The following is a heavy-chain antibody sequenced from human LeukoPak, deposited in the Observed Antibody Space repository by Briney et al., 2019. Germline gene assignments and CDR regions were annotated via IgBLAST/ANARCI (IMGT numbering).Heavy chain of an antibody. CDR3: AREFEATGFWALDY. V-gene: IGHV3-74*01. J-gene: IGHJ4*02. D-gene: IGHD3-16*01. CDR2: MNTDGRVI. Sequence: GGSLRLSCRVSGFNFNNYWMHWVRQAPGKGLVYVSRMNTDGRVISYAESVNGRFTISRDNTKNTLYLQMNGLRAEDTAVYYCAREFEATGFWALDYWGQGTLVTASS. CDR1: GFNFNNYW.